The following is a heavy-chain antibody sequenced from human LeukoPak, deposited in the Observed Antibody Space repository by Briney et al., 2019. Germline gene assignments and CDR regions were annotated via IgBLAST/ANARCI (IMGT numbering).Heavy chain of an antibody. CDR1: GGSISGGSINNYY. CDR2: INHSGST. J-gene: IGHJ4*02. V-gene: IGHV4-34*01. Sequence: SETLSLTCTVSGGSISGGSINNYYWSWIRQPPGKGLEWIGEINHSGSTNYNPSLKSRVTISVDTSKNQFSLKLSSVTAADTAVYYCARGGQGGYDPTGDFDYWGQGTLVTVSS. D-gene: IGHD5-12*01. CDR3: ARGGQGGYDPTGDFDY.